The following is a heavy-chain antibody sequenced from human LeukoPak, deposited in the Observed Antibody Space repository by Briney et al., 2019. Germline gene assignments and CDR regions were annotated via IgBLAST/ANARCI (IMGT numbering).Heavy chain of an antibody. D-gene: IGHD6-19*01. J-gene: IGHJ4*02. CDR1: GYTFTGYY. V-gene: IGHV1-18*04. Sequence: ASVKVSCKASGYTFTGYYMHWVRQAPGQGLEWMGWISAYNGNTNYAQKLQGRVTMTTDTSTSTAYMELRSLRSDDTAVYYCARESGRAVAGTSDYWGQGTLVTVSS. CDR3: ARESGRAVAGTSDY. CDR2: ISAYNGNT.